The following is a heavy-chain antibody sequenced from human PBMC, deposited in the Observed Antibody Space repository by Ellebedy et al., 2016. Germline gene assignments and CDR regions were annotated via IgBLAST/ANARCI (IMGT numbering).Heavy chain of an antibody. CDR1: GFTFSSYS. CDR3: AREARDFWKTMDV. CDR2: ISSSSSYI. J-gene: IGHJ6*03. Sequence: GESLKISXAASGFTFSSYSMNWVRQAPGKGLEWVSSISSSSSYIYYADSVKGRFTISRDNAKNSLYLQMNSLRAEDTAVYYCAREARDFWKTMDVWGKGTTVTVSS. D-gene: IGHD3-3*01. V-gene: IGHV3-21*01.